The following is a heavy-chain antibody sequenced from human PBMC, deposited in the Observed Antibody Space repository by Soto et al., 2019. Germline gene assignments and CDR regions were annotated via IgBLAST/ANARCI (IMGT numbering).Heavy chain of an antibody. CDR3: AKDVVVGATAGLGDYYYYYGMDV. D-gene: IGHD1-26*01. V-gene: IGHV3-30*18. J-gene: IGHJ6*02. Sequence: GGSLRLSCAASGFTFSSYGMHWVRQAPGKGLEWVAVISYDGSNKYYADSVKGRFTISRDNSKNTLYLQMNSLRAEDTAVYYCAKDVVVGATAGLGDYYYYYGMDVWGQGTTVTVSS. CDR2: ISYDGSNK. CDR1: GFTFSSYG.